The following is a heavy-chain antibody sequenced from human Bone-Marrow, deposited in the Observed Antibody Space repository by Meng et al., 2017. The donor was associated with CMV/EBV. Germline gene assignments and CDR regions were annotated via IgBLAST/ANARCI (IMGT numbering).Heavy chain of an antibody. D-gene: IGHD3-10*01. CDR2: IKQDGSEK. CDR1: GFTFSSYW. V-gene: IGHV3-7*01. J-gene: IGHJ5*02. Sequence: LSLTCAASGFTFSSYWMSWVRQAPGKGLEWVANIKQDGSEKYYVDSVKGRFTISRDNAKNSLYLQMNSLRAEDTAVYYCARSGGSGSYYTDWFDPWGQGTLVTVSS. CDR3: ARSGGSGSYYTDWFDP.